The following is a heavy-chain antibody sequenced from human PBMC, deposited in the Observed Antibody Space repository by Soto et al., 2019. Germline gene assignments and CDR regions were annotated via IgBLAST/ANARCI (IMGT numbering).Heavy chain of an antibody. V-gene: IGHV3-30*03. D-gene: IGHD4-17*01. Sequence: GGSLRLSCAASGFSFSTYGMHWVRQAPGKGLEWVAVISYDGSNKYYADSVKGRFTISRDNSKNTLFLQMNSLKSEDTAVYYCATRGTTGNFDFWGQGTQVTVSS. CDR3: ATRGTTGNFDF. CDR1: GFSFSTYG. J-gene: IGHJ4*02. CDR2: ISYDGSNK.